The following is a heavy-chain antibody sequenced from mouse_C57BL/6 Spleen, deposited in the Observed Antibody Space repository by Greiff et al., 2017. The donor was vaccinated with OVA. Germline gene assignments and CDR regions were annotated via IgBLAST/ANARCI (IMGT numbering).Heavy chain of an antibody. CDR2: ISGGGGNT. CDR1: GFTFSSYT. J-gene: IGHJ1*03. CDR3: ASSTTVGYFDV. Sequence: EVMLVESGGGLVKPGGSLKLSCAASGFTFSSYTMSWVRQTPEKRLEWVATISGGGGNTYYPDSVKGRFTISIDNAKNTLYLQMSSLRSEDTALYYCASSTTVGYFDVWGTGTTVTVSS. D-gene: IGHD1-1*01. V-gene: IGHV5-9*01.